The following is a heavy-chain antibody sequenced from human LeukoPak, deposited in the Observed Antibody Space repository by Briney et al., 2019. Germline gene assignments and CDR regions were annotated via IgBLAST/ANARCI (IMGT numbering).Heavy chain of an antibody. CDR1: GYTFTSYG. CDR2: ISAYNGNS. Sequence: ASVKVSCKASGYTFTSYGISWVRQAPGQGLEWMGWISAYNGNSNYAQKLQGRVTMTTDTSTSTAYMELRSLRSDDTAVYYCARIPSYSYGYSYGMDVWGQGTTVTVSS. CDR3: ARIPSYSYGYSYGMDV. J-gene: IGHJ6*02. D-gene: IGHD5-18*01. V-gene: IGHV1-18*01.